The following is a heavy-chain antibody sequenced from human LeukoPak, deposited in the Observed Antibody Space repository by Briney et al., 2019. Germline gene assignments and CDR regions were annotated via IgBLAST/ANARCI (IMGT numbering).Heavy chain of an antibody. Sequence: SETLSLTCTVSGGSISSYYWSWIRQPPGKGLEWIGYIYYGGSTNYNPSLKSRVTISVDTSKNQFSLKLSSVTAADTAVYYCASYGDYGHFDIWGQGTMVTVSS. D-gene: IGHD4-17*01. CDR2: IYYGGST. V-gene: IGHV4-59*12. CDR3: ASYGDYGHFDI. J-gene: IGHJ3*02. CDR1: GGSISSYY.